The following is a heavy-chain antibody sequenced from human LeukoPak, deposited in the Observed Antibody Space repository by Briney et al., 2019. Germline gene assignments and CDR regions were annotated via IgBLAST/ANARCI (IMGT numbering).Heavy chain of an antibody. D-gene: IGHD3-3*02. Sequence: GGSLRLSCAASGFTFGSYAMSWVRQAPGKGLEWVSAISGSGGSTYYADSVKGRFTISRDTSKNTLYLQMNTLRAEDTAVYFCAKGLAYYFDYWGQGTLVTVSS. V-gene: IGHV3-23*01. CDR2: ISGSGGST. J-gene: IGHJ4*02. CDR3: AKGLAYYFDY. CDR1: GFTFGSYA.